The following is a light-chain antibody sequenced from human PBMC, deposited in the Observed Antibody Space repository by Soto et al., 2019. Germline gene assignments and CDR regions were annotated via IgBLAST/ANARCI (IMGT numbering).Light chain of an antibody. CDR1: SSDIGAYNY. CDR3: SSYAGSNNLV. Sequence: QSALTQPPSASGSPGQSVTISCTGTSSDIGAYNYVSWYQQHPGKAPKLIIFEVSQRPSGVPDRFSGSKSDNTASLTVSGLQAEDEADYYCSSYAGSNNLVFGGGTKVTVL. J-gene: IGLJ2*01. V-gene: IGLV2-8*01. CDR2: EVS.